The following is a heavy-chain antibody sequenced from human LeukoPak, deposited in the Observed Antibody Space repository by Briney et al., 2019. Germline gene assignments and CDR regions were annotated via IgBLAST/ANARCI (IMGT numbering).Heavy chain of an antibody. CDR2: ISSITNYI. CDR3: AREYGSGSLDY. Sequence: GGSLRLSCAASGFTFSSYSMNWVRQAPGKGLEWVSSISSITNYIFYADSVKGRFTISRDNAKNSLYLQMNGLRAEDTAVYYCAREYGSGSLDYWGQGTLVTVSS. D-gene: IGHD3-10*01. V-gene: IGHV3-21*01. CDR1: GFTFSSYS. J-gene: IGHJ4*02.